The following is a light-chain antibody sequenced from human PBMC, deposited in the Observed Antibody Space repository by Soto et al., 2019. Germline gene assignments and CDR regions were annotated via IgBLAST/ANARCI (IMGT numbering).Light chain of an antibody. Sequence: QSVLTQPPSVSGAPGQRVTISCTGSSSNIGAGYHVHWYQQLPGTAPKLLIYGNSNRPSGVPDRFSVSKSGTSASLAITGLQAEDEADYYCQSYDSSLSGSVFGGGTKVTVL. CDR2: GNS. V-gene: IGLV1-40*01. J-gene: IGLJ3*02. CDR3: QSYDSSLSGSV. CDR1: SSNIGAGYH.